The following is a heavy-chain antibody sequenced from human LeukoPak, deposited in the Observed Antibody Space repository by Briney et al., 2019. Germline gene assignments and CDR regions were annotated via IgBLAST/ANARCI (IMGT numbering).Heavy chain of an antibody. Sequence: ASVKVSCKASGGTFSSYAISWVRQAPGQGLEWMGGIIPIFGTANYAQKFQGRVTITADESTSTAYMELSSLRSDDTAVYYCARDRYGARSGSYDYWGQGTLVTVSS. V-gene: IGHV1-69*13. D-gene: IGHD1-26*01. J-gene: IGHJ4*02. CDR3: ARDRYGARSGSYDY. CDR2: IIPIFGTA. CDR1: GGTFSSYA.